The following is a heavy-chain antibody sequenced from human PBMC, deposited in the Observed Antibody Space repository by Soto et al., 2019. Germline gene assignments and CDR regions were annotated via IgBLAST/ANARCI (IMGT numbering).Heavy chain of an antibody. V-gene: IGHV4-59*08. D-gene: IGHD3-9*01. CDR1: GGSISSYY. J-gene: IGHJ4*02. CDR3: ASQLRYFDGFDY. Sequence: PSETLSLTCTVSGGSISSYYWSWIRQPPGKGLEWIGYIYYSGSTNYNPSLKSRVTISVDTSKNQFSLKLSSVTAADTAVYYCASQLRYFDGFDYWGQGTLVTVSS. CDR2: IYYSGST.